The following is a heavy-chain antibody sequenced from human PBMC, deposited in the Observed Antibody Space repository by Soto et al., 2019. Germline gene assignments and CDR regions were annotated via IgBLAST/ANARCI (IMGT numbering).Heavy chain of an antibody. CDR1: GGTFSSYT. V-gene: IGHV1-69*12. Sequence: VQLVQSGAEVKKPGSSVTVSCKASGGTFSSYTISWVRQAPGPGLEWMGGIIPIFGTANYAQRFQGRVTITADESTSTACMELSSLRSEDTAVYYCARGNHRWLQLWYFDLWGRGTLVAVSS. D-gene: IGHD5-12*01. J-gene: IGHJ2*01. CDR3: ARGNHRWLQLWYFDL. CDR2: IIPIFGTA.